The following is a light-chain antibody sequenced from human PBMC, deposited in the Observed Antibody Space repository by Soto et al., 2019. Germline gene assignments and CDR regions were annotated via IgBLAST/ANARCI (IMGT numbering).Light chain of an antibody. Sequence: DIQMTQSPSTLSASVGDRVTITCRASQSISSWLAWYQQKPGKAPKLLIYDASSLESGVPSRFSGSGSGTAFTLSISSLQPDDFATYYCQQYNSYSGRTFGQGTKVEIK. CDR3: QQYNSYSGRT. CDR2: DAS. J-gene: IGKJ1*01. V-gene: IGKV1-5*01. CDR1: QSISSW.